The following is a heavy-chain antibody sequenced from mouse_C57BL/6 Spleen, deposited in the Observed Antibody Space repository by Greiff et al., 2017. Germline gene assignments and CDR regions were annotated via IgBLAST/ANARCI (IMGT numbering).Heavy chain of an antibody. J-gene: IGHJ4*01. V-gene: IGHV1-82*01. CDR3: ARTDGYYVGYAMDY. CDR1: GYAFSSSW. D-gene: IGHD2-3*01. Sequence: VQRVESGPELVKPGASVKISCKASGYAFSSSWMNWVKQRPGKGLEWIGRIYPGDGDTNYNGKFKGKATLTADKSSSTAYMQLSSLTSEDSAVYFCARTDGYYVGYAMDYWGQGTSVTVSS. CDR2: IYPGDGDT.